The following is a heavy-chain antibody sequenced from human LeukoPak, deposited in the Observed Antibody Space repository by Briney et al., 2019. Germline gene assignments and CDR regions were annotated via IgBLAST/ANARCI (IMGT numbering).Heavy chain of an antibody. CDR2: ISYSGNT. D-gene: IGHD6-19*01. J-gene: IGHJ3*02. CDR3: ARDDTGYSSGWYGFKAFDI. Sequence: PSETLSLTCTVSGGSISSYSWTWIRQPPGKGLEWIGYISYSGNTNYNPSLKSRVTISLDTPKKQFSLKLTSVTAEDTAVYYCARDDTGYSSGWYGFKAFDIWGQGTMVAVSS. CDR1: GGSISSYS. V-gene: IGHV4-59*12.